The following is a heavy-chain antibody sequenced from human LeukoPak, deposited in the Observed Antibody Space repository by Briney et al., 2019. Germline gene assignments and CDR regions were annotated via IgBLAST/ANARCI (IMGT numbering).Heavy chain of an antibody. Sequence: SETLSLTCTVSGGSISGYYWSWIRQPPGKGLQFIGYIHYTGSTNYNPSLESRVTLSVDTSKNQFSLKLRSVTAADTAVYYCARLSKDTVVLPAAMAHYFDYWGQGTLVTVSS. J-gene: IGHJ4*02. D-gene: IGHD2-2*01. V-gene: IGHV4-59*08. CDR1: GGSISGYY. CDR3: ARLSKDTVVLPAAMAHYFDY. CDR2: IHYTGST.